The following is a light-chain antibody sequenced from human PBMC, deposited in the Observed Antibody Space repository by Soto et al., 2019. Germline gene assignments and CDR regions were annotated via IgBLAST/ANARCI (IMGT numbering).Light chain of an antibody. J-gene: IGKJ1*01. CDR3: QHYLDSPWA. CDR1: QSVIGNY. V-gene: IGKV3-20*01. Sequence: EIVLTQSPATLSLSPGERATLSCRASQSVIGNYLAWYRQKPGQTPRLLIFGASRRATGIPDRFSGSGSGTDFTLTISRLEPEDFAVYYCQHYLDSPWAFGQGTKVDSK. CDR2: GAS.